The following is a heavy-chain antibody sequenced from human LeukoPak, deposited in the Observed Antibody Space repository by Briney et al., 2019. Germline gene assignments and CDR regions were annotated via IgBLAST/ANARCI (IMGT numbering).Heavy chain of an antibody. CDR3: ASSRGSRGMDV. J-gene: IGHJ6*03. Sequence: LSGGSLRLSCAASGFTFSSYVISWVRQAPGKGLEWVSGISGSGGSTYYADSVKGRFTISRDNSKNTLYLQMNSLRAEDTAVYYCASSRGSRGMDVWGKGTTVTVSS. CDR1: GFTFSSYV. CDR2: ISGSGGST. D-gene: IGHD2-2*01. V-gene: IGHV3-23*01.